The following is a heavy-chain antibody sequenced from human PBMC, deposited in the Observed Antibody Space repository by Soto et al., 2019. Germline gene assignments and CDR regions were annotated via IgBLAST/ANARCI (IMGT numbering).Heavy chain of an antibody. D-gene: IGHD2-2*01. CDR1: GGTFSSYA. V-gene: IGHV1-69*13. Sequence: SVKVSCKASGGTFSSYAITWVRQAPGQGLEWMGGIIPIFGTANYAQKFQGRVTITADESTSTAYMELSSLRSEDTAVYYCARVKWDIVVVPAANPPYYLDYWGQGTLVTVSS. CDR2: IIPIFGTA. CDR3: ARVKWDIVVVPAANPPYYLDY. J-gene: IGHJ4*02.